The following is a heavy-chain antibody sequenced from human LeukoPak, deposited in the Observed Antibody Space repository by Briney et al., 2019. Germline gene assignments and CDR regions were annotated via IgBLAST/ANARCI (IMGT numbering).Heavy chain of an antibody. CDR2: INSDGSEK. Sequence: GGSLRLSCAASGFPFTSHWLSWFRQSPGRGLEWVAHINSDGSEKSYVDSVKGRFTISRDNARNSQFLQMNSLRAEDTAVYYCASGGGWVFFNWGQGTLVTVSS. V-gene: IGHV3-7*01. D-gene: IGHD6-19*01. CDR1: GFPFTSHW. J-gene: IGHJ4*02. CDR3: ASGGGWVFFN.